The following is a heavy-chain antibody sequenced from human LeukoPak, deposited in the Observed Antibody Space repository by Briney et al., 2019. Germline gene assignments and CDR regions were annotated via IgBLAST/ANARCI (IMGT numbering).Heavy chain of an antibody. CDR1: GGSISSYY. J-gene: IGHJ3*02. Sequence: SETPSLTCTVSGGSISSYYWSWIRQPPGKGLEWIGYIYYSGSTNYNPSLKSRVTISVDTSKNQFSLKLSSVTAADTAVYYCARRPSPYDFWSGDKLNAFDIWGQGTMVTVSS. V-gene: IGHV4-59*08. D-gene: IGHD3-3*01. CDR3: ARRPSPYDFWSGDKLNAFDI. CDR2: IYYSGST.